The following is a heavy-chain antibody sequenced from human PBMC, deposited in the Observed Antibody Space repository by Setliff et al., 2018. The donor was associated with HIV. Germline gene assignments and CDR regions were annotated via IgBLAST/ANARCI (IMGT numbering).Heavy chain of an antibody. V-gene: IGHV4-59*11. CDR1: GDSISSHS. Sequence: SEILSLTCNVSGDSISSHSWTWIRQPPGKGLEWIGSIDYSGRIDKKTSLKSRLRMSIDTSKNQFYVNLFSVTAADTAIYYCARVLYDSGGFFTTAGPLSLDLWGRGTLLTVSS. CDR3: ARVLYDSGGFFTTAGPLSLDL. D-gene: IGHD3-22*01. J-gene: IGHJ2*01. CDR2: IDYSGRI.